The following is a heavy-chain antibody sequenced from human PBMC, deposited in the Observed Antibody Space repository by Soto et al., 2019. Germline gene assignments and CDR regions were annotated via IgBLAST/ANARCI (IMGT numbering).Heavy chain of an antibody. Sequence: TLSLTCAVSGGSISSGGYSWSWIRQPPGKGLEWIGYIYHSGNTYYNPDPSNNQLSLQLNSVTPDDTAVYYCVRLVGNSWLDSWGPGAQVTVSS. J-gene: IGHJ5*01. CDR1: GGSISSGGYS. V-gene: IGHV4-30-2*05. D-gene: IGHD2-2*01. CDR2: IYHSGNT. CDR3: VRLVGNSWLDS.